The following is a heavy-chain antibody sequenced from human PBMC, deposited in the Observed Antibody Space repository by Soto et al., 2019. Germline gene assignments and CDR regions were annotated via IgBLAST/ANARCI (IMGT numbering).Heavy chain of an antibody. CDR3: TKDPCTMSSFYFDF. D-gene: IGHD2-8*01. CDR2: ISGSDAGT. V-gene: IGHV3-23*01. CDR1: GFTFSSHA. J-gene: IGHJ4*02. Sequence: EVQLLESGGGLVQPGGSLRLSCEASGFTFSSHAMSWVRQAPGKGLEWVSAISGSDAGTFDADSVRGRFTISRDNSKNTLYLHMTSRRVEYTAIYYCTKDPCTMSSFYFDFWGQGSLVTVSS.